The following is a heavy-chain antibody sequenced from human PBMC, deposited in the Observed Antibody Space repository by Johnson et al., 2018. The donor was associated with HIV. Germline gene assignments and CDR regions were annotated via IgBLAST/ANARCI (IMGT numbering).Heavy chain of an antibody. Sequence: VQLVESGGGLVQPGRSLRLSCAASGFTFDDYAMHWVRQAPGKGLEWVSGISGSGGRTYYADSVKGRFTISRDNSKNTLYLQMNSLRAEDTAIYYCAKEGYDYVWGSYRYTFGAFDIWGQGTMVTVSS. D-gene: IGHD3-16*02. CDR3: AKEGYDYVWGSYRYTFGAFDI. CDR1: GFTFDDYA. V-gene: IGHV3-23*04. CDR2: ISGSGGRT. J-gene: IGHJ3*02.